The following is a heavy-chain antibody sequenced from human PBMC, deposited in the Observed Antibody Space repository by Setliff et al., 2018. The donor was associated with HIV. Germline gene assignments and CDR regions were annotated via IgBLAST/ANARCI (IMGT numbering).Heavy chain of an antibody. CDR3: ARDRIAYTISTISPLDY. Sequence: LRLSCAASGFTFSSYSMNWVRQAPGKGLEWVSSISSSSSYIYYADSVKGRFTISRDNAKNSLYLQMNSLRAEDTAVYYCARDRIAYTISTISPLDYWGQGTLVTVSS. D-gene: IGHD1-1*01. CDR1: GFTFSSYS. V-gene: IGHV3-21*01. J-gene: IGHJ4*02. CDR2: ISSSSSYI.